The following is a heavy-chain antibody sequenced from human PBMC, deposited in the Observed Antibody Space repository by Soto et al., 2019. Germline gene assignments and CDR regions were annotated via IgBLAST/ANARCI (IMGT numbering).Heavy chain of an antibody. D-gene: IGHD4-17*01. CDR2: ISSNGDST. J-gene: IGHJ5*02. V-gene: IGHV3-64D*06. Sequence: GGSLRLSXSASGFTFSMFSMHWVRQAPGKGLEYVSGISSNGDSTYYADSVKGRFTISRDNSKNTLYLQMSSLRAVDTAVYYCVHPRSTVQIPPTWGQGTLVTVSS. CDR3: VHPRSTVQIPPT. CDR1: GFTFSMFS.